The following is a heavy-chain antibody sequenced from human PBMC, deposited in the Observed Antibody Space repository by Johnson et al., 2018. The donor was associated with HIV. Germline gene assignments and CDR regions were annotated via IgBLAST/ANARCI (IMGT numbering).Heavy chain of an antibody. V-gene: IGHV3-33*06. CDR3: AKGGGLLSAFDI. CDR1: GFTFSSYG. Sequence: QVHLVESGGGVVQPGRSLRLSCAASGFTFSSYGMHWVRQAPGKGLEWVAVIWYDGSNKYYADSVKGRFTISRDNSKNTLYLQMNSLRAEDTAVYYCAKGGGLLSAFDIWGQGTMVTVSS. J-gene: IGHJ3*02. D-gene: IGHD2-2*01. CDR2: IWYDGSNK.